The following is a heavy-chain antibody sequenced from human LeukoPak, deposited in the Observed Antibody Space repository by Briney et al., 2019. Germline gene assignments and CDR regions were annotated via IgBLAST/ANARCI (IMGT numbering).Heavy chain of an antibody. CDR2: IYTSGST. CDR1: GGSFSGYY. Sequence: SETLSLTCAVYGGSFSGYYWSWIRQPAGKGLEWIGRIYTSGSTNYNPSLKSRVTMSVDTSKNQFSLKLSSVTAADTAVYYCAREQSGYSYIEPFDYWGRGTLVTVSS. D-gene: IGHD5-18*01. V-gene: IGHV4-4*07. J-gene: IGHJ4*02. CDR3: AREQSGYSYIEPFDY.